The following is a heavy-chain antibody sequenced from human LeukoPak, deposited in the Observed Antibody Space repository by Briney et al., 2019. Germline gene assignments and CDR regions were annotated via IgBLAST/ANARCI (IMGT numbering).Heavy chain of an antibody. CDR2: IYTSGST. V-gene: IGHV4-61*02. CDR1: GVSISSGSYY. D-gene: IGHD2-15*01. CDR3: ARRGFKGYCSDGSCYSRQPNWFDP. Sequence: SQTLSLTCTVSGVSISSGSYYWSWIRQPAGKGLEWIGRIYTSGSTDYNPSLRIRITISLDTYKNQFSLKLSSVTAADTAVYYCARRGFKGYCSDGSCYSRQPNWFDPWGQGTLVTVSS. J-gene: IGHJ5*02.